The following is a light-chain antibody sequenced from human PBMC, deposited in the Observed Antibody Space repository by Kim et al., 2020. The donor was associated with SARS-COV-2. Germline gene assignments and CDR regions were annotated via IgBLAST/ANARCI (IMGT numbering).Light chain of an antibody. Sequence: RHTPTLPCSGNSNTVANADAAWCQQHQGHPPKLLSDRNNNRPSGISDRLSASRSVNTASLTITGLQPEDEADYYCSAWDSSLIAWVFGGGTQLTVL. CDR3: SAWDSSLIAWV. CDR2: RNN. J-gene: IGLJ3*02. V-gene: IGLV10-54*01. CDR1: SNTVANAD.